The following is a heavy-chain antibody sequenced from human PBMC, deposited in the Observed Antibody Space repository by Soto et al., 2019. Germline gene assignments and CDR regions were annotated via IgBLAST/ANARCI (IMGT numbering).Heavy chain of an antibody. CDR1: GGSMNDYY. J-gene: IGHJ6*02. CDR2: IFASGNT. D-gene: IGHD2-15*01. CDR3: DSGQPVSRCYGLDV. Sequence: SETLSLTCTVSGGSMNDYYWSWIRQPAGKGLEWIGRIFASGNTNYNPSLRSRLTMSVDTSTNQVSLRLTSVTAADTAVYYCDSGQPVSRCYGLDVWGQGTTALVSS. V-gene: IGHV4-4*07.